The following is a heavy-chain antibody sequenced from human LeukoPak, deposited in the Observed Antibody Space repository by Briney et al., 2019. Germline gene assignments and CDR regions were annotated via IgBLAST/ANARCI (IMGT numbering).Heavy chain of an antibody. D-gene: IGHD2-15*01. CDR2: INTNTGNP. CDR3: ARASCTGGSCPPFIDY. CDR1: GYTFTSYA. Sequence: ASVKVSCKASGYTFTSYAMNWVRQAPGQGLEWMGWINTNTGNPTYAQGFTGRFVFSLDTSVSTAYLQISSLKAEDTAVYYCARASCTGGSCPPFIDYWGQGTLVTVSS. V-gene: IGHV7-4-1*02. J-gene: IGHJ4*02.